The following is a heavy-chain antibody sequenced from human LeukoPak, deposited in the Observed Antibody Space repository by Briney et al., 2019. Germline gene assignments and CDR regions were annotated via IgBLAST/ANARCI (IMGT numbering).Heavy chain of an antibody. J-gene: IGHJ4*02. Sequence: GGSLRLSCAASGFTFSSYAMSWVRQAPGKGLEWVSAISGSGGSTYYADSVKGRFTISRGNSKNTLYLQMNSLRAEDTAVYYCAKDQKYLAVAGTHFDYWGQGTLVTVSS. V-gene: IGHV3-23*01. CDR3: AKDQKYLAVAGTHFDY. CDR1: GFTFSSYA. D-gene: IGHD6-19*01. CDR2: ISGSGGST.